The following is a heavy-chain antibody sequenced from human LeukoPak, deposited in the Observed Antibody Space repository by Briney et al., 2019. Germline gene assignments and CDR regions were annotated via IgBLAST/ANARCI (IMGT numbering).Heavy chain of an antibody. Sequence: PGGSLRLSCAASGLTFSSYAMSWVRQAPGKGLEWVSAISGSGGSTNYADSVKGRFTISRDNSKNTLYLQMNSLRAEDTAVYYCAKLTSSSSSPWFDPWGQGTLVTVSS. J-gene: IGHJ5*02. CDR3: AKLTSSSSSPWFDP. V-gene: IGHV3-23*01. D-gene: IGHD6-6*01. CDR1: GLTFSSYA. CDR2: ISGSGGST.